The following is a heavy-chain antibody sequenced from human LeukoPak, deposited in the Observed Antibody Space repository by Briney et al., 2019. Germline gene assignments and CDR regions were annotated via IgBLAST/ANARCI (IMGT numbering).Heavy chain of an antibody. D-gene: IGHD4-11*01. CDR2: ISSSSSYI. Sequence: PGGSPRLSCAASGFTFSSYSMNWVRQAPGKGLEWVSSISSSSSYIYYADSVKGRFTISRDNAKNTLYLQMNSVKTEDTAVLYCTTDPLYSNTLYYYYYMDVWGKGTRVTVSS. CDR1: GFTFSSYS. J-gene: IGHJ6*03. V-gene: IGHV3-21*03. CDR3: TTDPLYSNTLYYYYYMDV.